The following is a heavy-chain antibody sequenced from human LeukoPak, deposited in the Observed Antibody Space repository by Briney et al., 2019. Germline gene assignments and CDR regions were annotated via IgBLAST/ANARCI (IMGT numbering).Heavy chain of an antibody. J-gene: IGHJ4*02. CDR1: GFTLSSYA. CDR3: AKEIRRWLQKELHY. CDR2: ISGSGGST. V-gene: IGHV3-23*01. Sequence: PGGSLRLSCAASGFTLSSYAMSWVRQAPGKGLEWVSAISGSGGSTYYADSVKGRFTISRDNSKNTLYLQMNSLRAEDTAVYYCAKEIRRWLQKELHYWGQGTLVTVSS. D-gene: IGHD5-24*01.